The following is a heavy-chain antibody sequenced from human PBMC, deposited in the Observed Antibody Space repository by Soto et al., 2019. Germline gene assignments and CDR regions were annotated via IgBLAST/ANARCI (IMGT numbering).Heavy chain of an antibody. CDR2: IWYDGSNK. J-gene: IGHJ6*02. V-gene: IGHV3-33*01. CDR3: ARGIEYYDLWMGGMDV. D-gene: IGHD3-3*01. CDR1: GFTFSSYG. Sequence: GGSLRLSCAASGFTFSSYGMHWGRQAPGKGLEWVAVIWYDGSNKYYADSVNGRFTISRDNSKNTLYLQMNSLRAEDTAVYYCARGIEYYDLWMGGMDVWGQGTTVTVSS.